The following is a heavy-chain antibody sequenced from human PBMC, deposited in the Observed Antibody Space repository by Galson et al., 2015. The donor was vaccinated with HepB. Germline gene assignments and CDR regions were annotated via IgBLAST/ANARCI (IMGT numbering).Heavy chain of an antibody. J-gene: IGHJ4*02. V-gene: IGHV3-33*08. CDR2: IWYDGSNK. D-gene: IGHD3-10*01. CDR3: DGVYGSGSYYKDY. CDR1: GFTFSSYG. Sequence: SLRLSCAASGFTFSSYGMHWVRQAPGKGLEWVAVIWYDGSNKYYADSVKGRFTITRDNSKNTLYLQMSSLRAEDTAVYYCDGVYGSGSYYKDYWGQGTLVTVSS.